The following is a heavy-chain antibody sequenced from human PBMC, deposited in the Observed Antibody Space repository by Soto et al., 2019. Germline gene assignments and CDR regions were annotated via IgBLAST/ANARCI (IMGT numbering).Heavy chain of an antibody. Sequence: PSETLSLTCTVSGGSISSSNYYWGWIRQPPGKGLEWIGTIYYTGSTNYNPSLKSRVTISVDTSKNQFSLKLSSVTAADTAVYYCASSRGLRNFDYWGQGTLVTVSS. CDR1: GGSISSSNYY. D-gene: IGHD4-17*01. V-gene: IGHV4-39*07. CDR2: IYYTGST. J-gene: IGHJ4*02. CDR3: ASSRGLRNFDY.